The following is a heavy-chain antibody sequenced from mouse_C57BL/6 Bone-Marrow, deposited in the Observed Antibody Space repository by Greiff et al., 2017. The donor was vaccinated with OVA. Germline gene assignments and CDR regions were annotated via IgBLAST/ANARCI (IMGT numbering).Heavy chain of an antibody. Sequence: EVQGVESGGGLVKPGGSLKLSCAASGFTFSSYAMSWVRQTPEKRLEWVATISDGGSYTYYPDNVKGRFTISRDNAKNNLYLQLSHLKSEDTAMYYCARDHSSGCYAMDYWGQGTSVTVSS. J-gene: IGHJ4*01. CDR3: ARDHSSGCYAMDY. V-gene: IGHV5-4*01. CDR2: ISDGGSYT. D-gene: IGHD3-2*02. CDR1: GFTFSSYA.